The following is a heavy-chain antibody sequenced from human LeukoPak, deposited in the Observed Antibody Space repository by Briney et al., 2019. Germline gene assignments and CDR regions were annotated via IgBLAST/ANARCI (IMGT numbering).Heavy chain of an antibody. J-gene: IGHJ4*02. Sequence: PSETLSLTCTVSGGSISSYYWSWIRQPAGKGLEWIGRIYTSGSTNYNPSLKSRVTMSVDTSTNQFSLKLNSVTAADTAVYFCARTRFDSSGYYPYYFDYWGQGTLVTVSS. D-gene: IGHD3-22*01. CDR2: IYTSGST. V-gene: IGHV4-4*07. CDR3: ARTRFDSSGYYPYYFDY. CDR1: GGSISSYY.